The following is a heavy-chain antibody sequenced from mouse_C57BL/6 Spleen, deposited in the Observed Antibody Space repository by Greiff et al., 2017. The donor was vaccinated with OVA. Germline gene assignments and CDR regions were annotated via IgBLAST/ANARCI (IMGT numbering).Heavy chain of an antibody. CDR1: GYTFTSYW. Sequence: QVQLQQPGAELVKPGASVKLSCKASGYTFTSYWMHWVKQRPGRGLEWIGRIDPNSGGTKYNEKFKSKATLTVDKPSSTAYMQLSSLTSEDSAVYYGARWEITTVEGAMDYWGQGTSVTVSS. J-gene: IGHJ4*01. V-gene: IGHV1-72*01. D-gene: IGHD1-1*01. CDR3: ARWEITTVEGAMDY. CDR2: IDPNSGGT.